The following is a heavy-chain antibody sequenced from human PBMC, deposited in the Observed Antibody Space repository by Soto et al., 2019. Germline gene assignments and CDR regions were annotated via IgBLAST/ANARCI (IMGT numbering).Heavy chain of an antibody. D-gene: IGHD1-1*01. Sequence: PGGSLRLSCAASVFTFGSYEMNWVRQAPGKGLEWVSYISSSGSTIYYADSVKGRSTISRDNAKNSLYLQMNSLRAEDTAVYYCARWGRDNWNDGGAFDIWGQGTMVTVSS. J-gene: IGHJ3*02. CDR2: ISSSGSTI. CDR1: VFTFGSYE. V-gene: IGHV3-48*03. CDR3: ARWGRDNWNDGGAFDI.